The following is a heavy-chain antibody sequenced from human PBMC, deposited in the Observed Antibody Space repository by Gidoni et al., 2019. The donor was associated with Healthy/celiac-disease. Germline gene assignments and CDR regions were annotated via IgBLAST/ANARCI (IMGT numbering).Heavy chain of an antibody. CDR1: GCTISGGGYY. Sequence: QVQLQESGPGLVKPAQTLSLTCPVPGCTISGGGYYWGWIRQHPGKGLEWIGYIYYSGSTYYNPSLKSRVTISVDTSKNQFSLKLGSVTAADTAVYYCAREGTMVFDYWGQGTLVTVSS. CDR3: AREGTMVFDY. V-gene: IGHV4-31*03. J-gene: IGHJ4*02. D-gene: IGHD3-10*01. CDR2: IYYSGST.